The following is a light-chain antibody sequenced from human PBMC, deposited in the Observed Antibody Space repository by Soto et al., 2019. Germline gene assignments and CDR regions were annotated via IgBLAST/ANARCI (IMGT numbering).Light chain of an antibody. CDR2: GTN. J-gene: IGLJ3*02. V-gene: IGLV7-43*01. CDR3: LLYYGDAPGV. Sequence: QAVVTQEPSVTVSPGGTVTLTCASSTGAVTSGFYPNWFQQKPGQAPRALIYGTNNKHSWTPARFSGSLLGGKAALTLSGVQPEDEAEYYCLLYYGDAPGVFGGGTKVTVL. CDR1: TGAVTSGFY.